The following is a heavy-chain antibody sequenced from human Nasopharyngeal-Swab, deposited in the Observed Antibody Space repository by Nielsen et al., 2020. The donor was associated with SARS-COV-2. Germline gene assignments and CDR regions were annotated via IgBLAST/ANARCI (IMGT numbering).Heavy chain of an antibody. V-gene: IGHV3-21*01. J-gene: IGHJ4*02. CDR3: ARVSSSGWDRGYFDY. CDR2: ISSSSSYI. D-gene: IGHD6-19*01. Sequence: GESLKISCAASGFTFSSYSMNWVRQAPGKGLEWVSSISSSSSYIYYADSVKGRFTISRDNAKNSLYLQMNSLRAEDTAVYYCARVSSSGWDRGYFDYWGQGTLVTVS. CDR1: GFTFSSYS.